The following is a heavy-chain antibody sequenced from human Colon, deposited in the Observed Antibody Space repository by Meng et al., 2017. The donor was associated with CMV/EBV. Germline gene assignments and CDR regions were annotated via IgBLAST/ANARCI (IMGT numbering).Heavy chain of an antibody. CDR1: GFTFSSYA. D-gene: IGHD3-3*01. CDR3: AKGGSLITIFGVVKAGVHGMDV. Sequence: GGSLRLSCAASGFTFSSYAMSWVRQAPGKGLEWVSAISGSGGSTYYADSVKGRFTISRDNSKNTLYLQMNSLRAEDTAVYYCAKGGSLITIFGVVKAGVHGMDVWGQGTTVTVSS. V-gene: IGHV3-23*01. J-gene: IGHJ6*02. CDR2: ISGSGGST.